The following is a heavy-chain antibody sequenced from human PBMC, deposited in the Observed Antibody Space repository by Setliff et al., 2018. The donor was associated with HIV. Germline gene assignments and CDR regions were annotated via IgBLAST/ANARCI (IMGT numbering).Heavy chain of an antibody. CDR3: ARGLKEGWEVHFDY. V-gene: IGHV1-69*13. CDR1: GGTFSSYA. D-gene: IGHD1-26*01. J-gene: IGHJ4*02. Sequence: ASVKVSCKASGGTFSSYAISWVRQAPGQGLEWMGKIIPKSDTTTYAQKFQGRVTITADESISTAYMELSSLRSEDTAVYYCARGLKEGWEVHFDYWGQGTLVTSPQ. CDR2: IIPKSDTT.